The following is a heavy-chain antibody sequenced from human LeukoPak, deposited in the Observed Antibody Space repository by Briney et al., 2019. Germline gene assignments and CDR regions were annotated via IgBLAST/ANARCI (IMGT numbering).Heavy chain of an antibody. CDR2: INHSGST. CDR3: ARGGNYYDRDY. V-gene: IGHV4-34*01. CDR1: GGSFSGYY. Sequence: SETLSLTCAVYGGSFSGYYWSWIRQPPGKGLEWIGEINHSGSTNYNPSLKSRVTISVDTSKNQFSLKLSSVTAADTAVYYCARGGNYYDRDYWGQGTLVTVSS. D-gene: IGHD3-22*01. J-gene: IGHJ4*02.